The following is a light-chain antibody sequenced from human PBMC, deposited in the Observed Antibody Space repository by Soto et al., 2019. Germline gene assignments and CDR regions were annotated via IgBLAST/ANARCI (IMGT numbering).Light chain of an antibody. J-gene: IGKJ4*01. Sequence: EIVLTQSPGTLSLSPGERATLSCRASQSVSSSYLAWYQQKPGQAPRLLIYGASSRATGIPDRFSGSGSGTDFTLTINRLEPEDFAVYYRQQYDSSLGLTFGGGTKVEIK. CDR1: QSVSSSY. V-gene: IGKV3-20*01. CDR3: QQYDSSLGLT. CDR2: GAS.